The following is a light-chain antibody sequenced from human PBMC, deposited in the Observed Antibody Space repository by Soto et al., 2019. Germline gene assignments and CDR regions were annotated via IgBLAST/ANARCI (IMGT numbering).Light chain of an antibody. CDR3: QQYNSYSLT. CDR2: KAS. J-gene: IGKJ1*01. CDR1: QSISSW. V-gene: IGKV1-5*03. Sequence: DIQMTQSPSTLSASVGDRVTITCRASQSISSWLVWYQQKPGKAPKLLIYKASSLESGVPSRFSGSGSGTEFTLTISSLQPDDFATYYCQQYNSYSLTFGLGTKVEIK.